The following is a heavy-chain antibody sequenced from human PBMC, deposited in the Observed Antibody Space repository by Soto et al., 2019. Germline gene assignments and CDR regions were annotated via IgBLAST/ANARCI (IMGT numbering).Heavy chain of an antibody. V-gene: IGHV3-30*18. CDR1: GFTFSSYG. Sequence: QVQLVESGGGVVQPGRSLRLSCAASGFTFSSYGMQWVRQAPGKGLEWVAGISYEGSNKYYADSVKGRFTISRDNSKNKLYLQMNSLRAEDTAVYYCAKRARCSSTSCYEPYYMDVWGKGTTVTVSS. J-gene: IGHJ6*03. CDR2: ISYEGSNK. D-gene: IGHD2-2*01. CDR3: AKRARCSSTSCYEPYYMDV.